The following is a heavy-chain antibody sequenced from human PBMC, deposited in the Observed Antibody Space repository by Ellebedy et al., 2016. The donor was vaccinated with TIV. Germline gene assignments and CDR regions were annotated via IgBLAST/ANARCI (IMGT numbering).Heavy chain of an antibody. D-gene: IGHD6-6*01. V-gene: IGHV1-18*01. CDR1: GYTFTSFG. J-gene: IGHJ6*03. Sequence: ASVKVSXXASGYTFTSFGLSWVRQAPGQGLEWMGWISAYNGDINYAQNFQGRVAMTTDTATSTVYVDLRGLRSDDTAVYYCARVSVDVVIGYHYFYMDIWGKGTTVTVSS. CDR2: ISAYNGDI. CDR3: ARVSVDVVIGYHYFYMDI.